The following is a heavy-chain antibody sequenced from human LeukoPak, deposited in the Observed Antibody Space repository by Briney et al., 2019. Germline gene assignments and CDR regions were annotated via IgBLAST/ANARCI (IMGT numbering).Heavy chain of an antibody. J-gene: IGHJ4*02. V-gene: IGHV3-7*01. D-gene: IGHD3-16*01. CDR3: TRVGVGGY. CDR1: GFTFTTFW. Sequence: GGSLRLSCAASGFTFTTFWMIWVRQAPGKGLEWVANISPDGRDKYYVDSVKGRFTISRDNAKDSLFLQMNSLRAEDTAMYFCTRVGVGGYWGQGNLVTVSS. CDR2: ISPDGRDK.